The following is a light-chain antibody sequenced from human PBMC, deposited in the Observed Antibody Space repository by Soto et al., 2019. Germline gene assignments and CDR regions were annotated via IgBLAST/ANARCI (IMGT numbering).Light chain of an antibody. Sequence: QSALTQPPSASGSPGQSVTISCIGTSSDVGGYNYVSWYEQHPGKAPKLMIYEVSKRPSGVPDRFSGYKSGNTASLTVSGLQAEDEADYYCSSYAASNNLGVFGGGTTQTLL. CDR3: SSYAASNNLGV. CDR2: EVS. J-gene: IGLJ2*01. V-gene: IGLV2-8*01. CDR1: SSDVGGYNY.